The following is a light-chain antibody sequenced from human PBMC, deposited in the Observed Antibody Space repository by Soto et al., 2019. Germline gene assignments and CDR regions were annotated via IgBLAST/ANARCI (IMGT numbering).Light chain of an antibody. V-gene: IGKV3-11*01. CDR2: DAS. CDR3: QVRDVWPT. J-gene: IGKJ1*01. Sequence: IVLTQSPATLSSSPGERAALSCRASQSVSTSLAWYQHKPGQAPRLIIYDASKRAPGLPARFSGSGSGTDFTLTISSLEPEDFAVYYCQVRDVWPTFGQGTKVDIK. CDR1: QSVSTS.